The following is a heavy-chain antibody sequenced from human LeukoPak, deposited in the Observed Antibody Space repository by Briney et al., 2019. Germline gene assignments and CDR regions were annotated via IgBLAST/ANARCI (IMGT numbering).Heavy chain of an antibody. D-gene: IGHD3-16*01. CDR2: ISSSGSTI. Sequence: GGSLRLSCAASGFTFSDYYMSWIRQAPGKGLEWVSYISSSGSTIYYADSVKGRFTISRDNAKNSLYLQMNSLRAEDTAVYYCARVMQGYGSGGYAALYYFDYWGQGTLVTVSS. CDR1: GFTFSDYY. V-gene: IGHV3-11*01. J-gene: IGHJ4*02. CDR3: ARVMQGYGSGGYAALYYFDY.